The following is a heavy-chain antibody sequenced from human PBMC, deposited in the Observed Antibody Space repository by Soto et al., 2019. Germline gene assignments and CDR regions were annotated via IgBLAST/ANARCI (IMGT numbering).Heavy chain of an antibody. J-gene: IGHJ4*02. CDR3: ARKAWVRFDY. CDR1: GDSISSSVW. Sequence: SETLSLTCAVSGDSISSSVWWTWVRQPPGKGLEWIGEVFHTGDTYFNPSLRSRVAMSVNKSPNEFSLKVTSATAADTAIYYCARKAWVRFDYWGQGALVTVSS. CDR2: VFHTGDT. V-gene: IGHV4-4*02. D-gene: IGHD7-27*01.